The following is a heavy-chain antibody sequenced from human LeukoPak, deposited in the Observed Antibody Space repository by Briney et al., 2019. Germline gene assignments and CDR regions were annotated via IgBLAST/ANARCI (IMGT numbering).Heavy chain of an antibody. D-gene: IGHD1-14*01. J-gene: IGHJ4*02. CDR3: ARGVEPLAANTLAY. CDR2: LYSDGNT. Sequence: GGSLRLSCAASGFTVITNDMTWVRQAAGKGLEWVSVLYSDGNTKYADSVQGRFTISRDNSKNTLYLEMNSLSPDDTAVYYCARGVEPLAANTLAYWGQGTLVTVSA. CDR1: GFTVITND. V-gene: IGHV3-53*01.